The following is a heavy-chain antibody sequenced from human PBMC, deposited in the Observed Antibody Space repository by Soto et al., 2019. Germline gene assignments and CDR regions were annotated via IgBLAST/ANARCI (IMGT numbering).Heavy chain of an antibody. D-gene: IGHD4-17*01. V-gene: IGHV4-59*11. J-gene: IGHJ2*01. CDR3: ARNYGGNSQFFDL. CDR2: FFHTGTA. Sequence: QVQLQESGPGLVKPSETLSLNCSVSGDAITRHYWSWIRQSPGKGLEWLGYFFHTGTALYNPSLRSRASMSVDTSKIQFSLKLTSVTPADTAVYFCARNYGGNSQFFDLWGRGTLVTVSS. CDR1: GDAITRHY.